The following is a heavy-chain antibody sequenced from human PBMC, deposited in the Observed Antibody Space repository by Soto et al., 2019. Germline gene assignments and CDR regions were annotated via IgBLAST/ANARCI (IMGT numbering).Heavy chain of an antibody. V-gene: IGHV3-23*01. CDR3: AKGPSTGWYYFDY. D-gene: IGHD6-19*01. Sequence: GSLRLSCSASGFTFSNNAMIWVRQGPGKGLEWVSATTKTGDYTYYADSVKGRFTSSRDNSKNTLYLQMTSLRADDTAVYYCAKGPSTGWYYFDYWGQGALVTVS. CDR2: TTKTGDYT. J-gene: IGHJ4*02. CDR1: GFTFSNNA.